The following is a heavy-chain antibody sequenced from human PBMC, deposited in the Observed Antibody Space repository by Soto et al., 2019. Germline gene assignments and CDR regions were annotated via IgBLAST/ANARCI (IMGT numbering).Heavy chain of an antibody. V-gene: IGHV3-74*01. J-gene: IGHJ4*02. CDR1: GFTFSIYW. CDR2: INSDGSST. CDR3: ARNLLDLYSSSPGIDY. D-gene: IGHD6-6*01. Sequence: EVQLVESGGGLVQPGGCLRLSCAASGFTFSIYWMHWVRQAPGKGLVWVSRINSDGSSTSYADSVKGRFTISRDNAKNTLYLQMNSLRAEDTAVYYCARNLLDLYSSSPGIDYWGQGTLVTVSS.